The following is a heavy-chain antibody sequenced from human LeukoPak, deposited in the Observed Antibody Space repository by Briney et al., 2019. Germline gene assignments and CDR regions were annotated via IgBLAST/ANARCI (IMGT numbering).Heavy chain of an antibody. J-gene: IGHJ6*03. V-gene: IGHV1-18*01. CDR2: ISAYNGNT. CDR1: GYTFTSYG. Sequence: GASVKVSCKASGYTFTSYGISWVRQAPGQGLEWMGWISAYNGNTNYAQKLQGRVTMTTDTSTSTAYMELRSLRSDDTAVYYCARGGLWSGYYFRSDYYYMDVWGKGTTVTVSS. CDR3: ARGGLWSGYYFRSDYYYMDV. D-gene: IGHD3-3*01.